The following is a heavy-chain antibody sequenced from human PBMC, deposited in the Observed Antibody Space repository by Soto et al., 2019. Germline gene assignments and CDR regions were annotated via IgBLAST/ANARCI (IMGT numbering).Heavy chain of an antibody. D-gene: IGHD1-26*01. V-gene: IGHV1-3*04. CDR2: IDTGNGNT. J-gene: IGHJ5*02. Sequence: ASVKVSCKASRYIFTNYAIHWVRQAPGHSLEWLGWIDTGNGNTRYSQRFQGRVTITRDTFANTAVMELNNLRSEDTAVYYCAGDAKWDPRGEEAERNDYFDPGGREPRVTVP. CDR1: RYIFTNYA. CDR3: AGDAKWDPRGEEAERNDYFDP.